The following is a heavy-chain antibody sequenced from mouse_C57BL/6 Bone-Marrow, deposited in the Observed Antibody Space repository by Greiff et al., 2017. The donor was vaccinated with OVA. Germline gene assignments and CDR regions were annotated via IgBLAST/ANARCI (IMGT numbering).Heavy chain of an antibody. CDR3: ARSYYDGSEDYFDY. V-gene: IGHV1-26*01. D-gene: IGHD1-1*01. Sequence: EVQLQQSGPELVKPGASVKISCKASGYTFTDYYMNWVKQSHGKSLEWIGDINPNNGGTSYNQKFKGKATLTVDKSSSTAYMELRSLTSEDSAVYYCARSYYDGSEDYFDYWGQGTTLTVSS. J-gene: IGHJ2*01. CDR1: GYTFTDYY. CDR2: INPNNGGT.